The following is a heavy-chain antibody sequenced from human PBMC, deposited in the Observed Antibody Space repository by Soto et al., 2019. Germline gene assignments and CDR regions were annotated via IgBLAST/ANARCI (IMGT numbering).Heavy chain of an antibody. CDR3: ARDTRYCSSTSCYIYGMDV. D-gene: IGHD2-2*02. Sequence: PSETLSLTCTVSGGSISSGGYYWSWIRQHPGKGLEWIGYIYYSGSTYYNPSLKSRVTISVDTSKNQFSLKLSSVTAEDTAVYYCARDTRYCSSTSCYIYGMDVWGQGTTVTVSS. J-gene: IGHJ6*02. V-gene: IGHV4-31*03. CDR1: GGSISSGGYY. CDR2: IYYSGST.